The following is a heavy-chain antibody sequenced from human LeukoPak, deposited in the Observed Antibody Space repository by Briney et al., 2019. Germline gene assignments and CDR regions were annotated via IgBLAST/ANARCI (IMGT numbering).Heavy chain of an antibody. Sequence: SETLSLTCTVSGGSISIYYWTWIRQAPGKGLEWIGYIYYSGSTNYNPSLKSRVTISVDTSKNQFSLKLSSVTAADTAVYYCASIAVAPTIYYYYYYMDVWGKGTTVTVSS. CDR3: ASIAVAPTIYYYYYYMDV. D-gene: IGHD6-19*01. CDR1: GGSISIYY. V-gene: IGHV4-59*12. CDR2: IYYSGST. J-gene: IGHJ6*03.